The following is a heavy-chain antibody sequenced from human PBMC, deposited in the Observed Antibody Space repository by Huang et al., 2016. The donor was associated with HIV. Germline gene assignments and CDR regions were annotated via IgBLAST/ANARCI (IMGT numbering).Heavy chain of an antibody. Sequence: QLQLQESGPGPVKPSATLSLTCSVSGGSISGSRYYWGWIRQPPGKGREWSVSIYYSGDSHYSPSIKRRVTIAVDTSKNQFSLKLSSVTAADTAVYYGARGQSGPSQWLASLGNYYYYMDVWGKGTTVTISS. J-gene: IGHJ6*03. D-gene: IGHD6-19*01. CDR3: ARGQSGPSQWLASLGNYYYYMDV. V-gene: IGHV4-39*01. CDR2: IYYSGDS. CDR1: GGSISGSRYY.